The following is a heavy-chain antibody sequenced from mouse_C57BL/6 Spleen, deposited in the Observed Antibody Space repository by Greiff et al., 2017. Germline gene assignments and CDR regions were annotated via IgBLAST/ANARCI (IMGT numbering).Heavy chain of an antibody. CDR1: GYTFTSYW. V-gene: IGHV1-61*01. D-gene: IGHD2-1*01. CDR2: IYPSDSET. Sequence: QVQLQQPGAELVRPGSSVKLSCKASGYTFTSYWMDWVKQRPGQGLEWIGNIYPSDSETHYNQKFKDKATLPVDKSSSTAYMQLSSLTSEDSAVYYCARVDGNYEAMDYWGQGTSVTVSA. CDR3: ARVDGNYEAMDY. J-gene: IGHJ4*01.